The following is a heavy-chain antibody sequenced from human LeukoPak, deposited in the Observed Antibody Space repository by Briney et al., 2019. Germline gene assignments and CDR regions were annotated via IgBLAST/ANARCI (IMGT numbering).Heavy chain of an antibody. Sequence: ASVKVSCKASGGTFSSYAISWVRQAPGQGLEWMGRIIPIFGTANYAQKFQGRVTITTDESTSTAYMELSSLRSEDTAVYYCARVVYFDILTCYTNYWYVDLWGRDTLVTV. CDR1: GGTFSSYA. D-gene: IGHD3-9*01. J-gene: IGHJ2*01. CDR3: ARVVYFDILTCYTNYWYVDL. CDR2: IIPIFGTA. V-gene: IGHV1-69*05.